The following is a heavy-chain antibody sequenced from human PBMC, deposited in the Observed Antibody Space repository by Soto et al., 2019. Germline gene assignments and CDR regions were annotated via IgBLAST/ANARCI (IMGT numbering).Heavy chain of an antibody. CDR3: ARGSRGAVAGTVIYYYGMDV. J-gene: IGHJ6*02. CDR2: IYHSGGT. V-gene: IGHV4-4*02. CDR1: GFSISSSNW. Sequence: SETLSLTCAVSGFSISSSNWWSLVLHPPGKGLEWIGEIYHSGGTNYNPSLKSRVTISVDKSKNQFSLKLSSVTAADTAVYYCARGSRGAVAGTVIYYYGMDVWGQGTTVTVSS. D-gene: IGHD6-19*01.